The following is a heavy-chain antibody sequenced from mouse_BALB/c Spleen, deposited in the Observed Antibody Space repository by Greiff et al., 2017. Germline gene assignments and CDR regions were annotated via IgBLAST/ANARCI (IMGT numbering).Heavy chain of an antibody. CDR2: ISYSGST. CDR3: ARRGLGHAFDY. V-gene: IGHV3-2*02. D-gene: IGHD4-1*01. Sequence: EVHLVESGPGLVKPSQSLSLTCTVTGYSITSDYAWNWIRQFPGNKLEWMGYISYSGSTSYNPSLKSRISITRDTSKNQFFLQLNSVTTEDTATYYCARRGLGHAFDYWGQGTTLTVSS. CDR1: GYSITSDYA. J-gene: IGHJ2*01.